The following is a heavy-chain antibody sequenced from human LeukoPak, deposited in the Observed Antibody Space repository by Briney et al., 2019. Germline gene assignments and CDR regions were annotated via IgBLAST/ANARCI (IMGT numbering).Heavy chain of an antibody. V-gene: IGHV4-4*07. Sequence: SETLSLTCTVSGGSISSYYWSWIRQPAGKGLEWIGRIYTSGSTNYNPSLTSRVTMSVDTSKNQFSLKLSSVTAADTAVYYCARDHDVITFGGVIVNWFDPWGQGTLVTVSS. CDR2: IYTSGST. CDR3: ARDHDVITFGGVIVNWFDP. CDR1: GGSISSYY. J-gene: IGHJ5*02. D-gene: IGHD3-16*02.